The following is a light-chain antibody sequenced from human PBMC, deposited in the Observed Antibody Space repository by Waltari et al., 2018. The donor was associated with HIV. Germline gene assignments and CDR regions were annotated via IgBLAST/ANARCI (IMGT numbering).Light chain of an antibody. CDR2: AGF. CDR3: PQSYSGPNT. Sequence: DIQMTQFPSSLSASVGDRVTITCRASQNIFTYLNWYQQKPGQAPNLIIYAGFSLKSGVPSRFSGDRSGTDLTLTISSLQPEDFATYYCPQSYSGPNTFGQVTKVDIK. CDR1: QNIFTY. J-gene: IGKJ2*01. V-gene: IGKV1-39*01.